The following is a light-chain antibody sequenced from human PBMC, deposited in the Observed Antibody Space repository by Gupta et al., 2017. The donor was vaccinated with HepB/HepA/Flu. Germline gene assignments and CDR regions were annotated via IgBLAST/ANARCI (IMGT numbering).Light chain of an antibody. CDR2: GAS. CDR3: QQYNNWPGT. Sequence: EIVMTQSAATLSVSPGERATPSCRASQSVSSNLAWYQQKPGQAPRLLIYGASTRATGIPARFSGSGSGTEFTLTISSLQSEDFAVYYCQQYNNWPGTFGQGTKVEIK. J-gene: IGKJ1*01. V-gene: IGKV3-15*01. CDR1: QSVSSN.